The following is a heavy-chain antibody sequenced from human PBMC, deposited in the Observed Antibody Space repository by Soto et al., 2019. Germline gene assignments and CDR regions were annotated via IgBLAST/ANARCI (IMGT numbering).Heavy chain of an antibody. CDR1: GGSFSGYY. V-gene: IGHV4-34*01. D-gene: IGHD3-9*01. Sequence: SETLSLTCAVYGGSFSGYYWSWIRQPPGKGLEWIGEINHSGSTNFNPSLQSRVTISVDTSRNQFSLKLSSVTAADTAVYFCARLEGLATISYYFDFWGPGALVTVSS. CDR3: ARLEGLATISYYFDF. CDR2: INHSGST. J-gene: IGHJ4*02.